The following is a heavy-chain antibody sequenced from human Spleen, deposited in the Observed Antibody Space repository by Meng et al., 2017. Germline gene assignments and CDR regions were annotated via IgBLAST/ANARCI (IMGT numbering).Heavy chain of an antibody. J-gene: IGHJ4*02. D-gene: IGHD3-9*01. CDR1: GYSISSGYY. CDR2: IYHSGST. CDR3: ARYDIRNGRHDYFDH. Sequence: SETLSLTCAVSGYSISSGYYWGWIRQPPGKGLEWIGSIYHSGSTYYNPSLKSRVTISVDTSKNQFSLNLRSVTAADTAVYYCARYDIRNGRHDYFDHWGPGTLVTVSS. V-gene: IGHV4-38-2*01.